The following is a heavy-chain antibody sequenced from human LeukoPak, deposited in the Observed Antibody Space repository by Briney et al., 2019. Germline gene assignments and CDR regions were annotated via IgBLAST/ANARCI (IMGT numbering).Heavy chain of an antibody. CDR2: INHSGST. D-gene: IGHD6-13*01. J-gene: IGHJ1*01. CDR3: ARHGGYSSPYLH. CDR1: GGSFSGYY. Sequence: PSETLSLTCAVYGGSFSGYYWSWIRQPPGKGLEWIGEINHSGSTNYNPSLKSRVTISVGTSKNQFSLKLSSVTAADTAVYYCARHGGYSSPYLHWGQGTLVTVSS. V-gene: IGHV4-34*01.